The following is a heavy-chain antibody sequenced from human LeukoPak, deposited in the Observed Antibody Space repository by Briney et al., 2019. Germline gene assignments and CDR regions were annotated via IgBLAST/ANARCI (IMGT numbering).Heavy chain of an antibody. CDR3: AKHRGQYFDY. D-gene: IGHD5-12*01. Sequence: GGSLRLSCAASGFTFSRYWMHWVRQAPGRGLMWVSRISPDGSTTLYADSVKGRFTISRDNAKNTLYLQMNSLRAEDTALYYCAKHRGQYFDYWGQGTLVTVSS. CDR2: ISPDGSTT. J-gene: IGHJ4*02. CDR1: GFTFSRYW. V-gene: IGHV3-74*03.